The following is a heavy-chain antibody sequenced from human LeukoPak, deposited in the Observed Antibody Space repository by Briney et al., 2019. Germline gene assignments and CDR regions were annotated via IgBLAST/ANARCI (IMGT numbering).Heavy chain of an antibody. CDR1: GYSISSGHY. Sequence: SETLSLTCAVSGYSISSGHYWGWIRQPPGKGLEWIGSIYHSGSTYYNPSLKSRVTISVDTSKNQFSLKLSSVTAADTAVYYCAGAVVVVPAAIIDNWFDPWGQGTLVTVSS. D-gene: IGHD2-2*01. V-gene: IGHV4-38-2*01. J-gene: IGHJ5*02. CDR2: IYHSGST. CDR3: AGAVVVVPAAIIDNWFDP.